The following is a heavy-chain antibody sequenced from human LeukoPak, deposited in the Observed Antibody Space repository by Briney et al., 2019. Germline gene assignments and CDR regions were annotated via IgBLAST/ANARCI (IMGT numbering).Heavy chain of an antibody. V-gene: IGHV4-34*01. CDR1: GGSISSYY. D-gene: IGHD5-24*01. Sequence: PSESLSLTCTVSGGSISSYYWSWIRQPPGKGLEWIGEINHSGSTNYNPSLKSRVTISVDTSKNQFSLKLSSVTAADTAVYYCARAPSRWLQRQYYFDYWGQGTLVTVSS. CDR3: ARAPSRWLQRQYYFDY. CDR2: INHSGST. J-gene: IGHJ4*02.